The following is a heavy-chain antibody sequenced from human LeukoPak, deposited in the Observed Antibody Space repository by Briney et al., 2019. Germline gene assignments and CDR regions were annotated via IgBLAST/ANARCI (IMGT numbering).Heavy chain of an antibody. J-gene: IGHJ3*02. CDR3: ARVRGDSRGNAFDI. V-gene: IGHV3-53*01. D-gene: IGHD2-15*01. CDR1: GVTVSSNY. CDR2: LYTDDRP. Sequence: GGSLRLSCAASGVTVSSNYMTWVRQAPGKGLEWVSLLYTDDRPFYADSVKGRFTISRDNSNRTVFLQMNSLRAEDAAVYYCARVRGDSRGNAFDIWGQGTMVSVS.